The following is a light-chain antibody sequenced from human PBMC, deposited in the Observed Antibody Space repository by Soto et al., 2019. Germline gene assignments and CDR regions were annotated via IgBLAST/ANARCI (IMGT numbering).Light chain of an antibody. CDR2: GAS. Sequence: EIVLTQSPATLSVSPGETVTLSCRASQSVSSSLAWYQHQPGRSPRLLIYGASTRATGIPARFSGSGSGTDFTLTISRLEPEDFAVYYCQQYGSSPLTFGGGTKVDIK. CDR3: QQYGSSPLT. V-gene: IGKV3-20*01. J-gene: IGKJ4*01. CDR1: QSVSSS.